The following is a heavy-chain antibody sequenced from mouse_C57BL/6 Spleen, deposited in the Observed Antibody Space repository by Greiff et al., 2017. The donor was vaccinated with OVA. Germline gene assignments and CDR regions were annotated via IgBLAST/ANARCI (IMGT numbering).Heavy chain of an antibody. CDR1: GYTFTDYY. D-gene: IGHD2-5*01. Sequence: VQLQQSGAELVRPGASVKLSCKASGYTFTDYYINWVKQRPGQGLEWIARIYPGSGNTYYNEKFKGKATLTAEKSSSTAYMQLSSLTSEDSAVYFCARRGSNYDYAMDYWGQGTSVTVSS. CDR3: ARRGSNYDYAMDY. V-gene: IGHV1-76*01. J-gene: IGHJ4*01. CDR2: IYPGSGNT.